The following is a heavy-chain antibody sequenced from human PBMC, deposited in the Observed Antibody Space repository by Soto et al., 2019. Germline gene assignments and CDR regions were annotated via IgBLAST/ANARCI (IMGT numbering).Heavy chain of an antibody. V-gene: IGHV4-39*01. Sequence: QLQLQESGPGLVKPSETLSLTCTVSGGSISSSSYYWGWIRPPPGKGLEWIGSIYYSGSTYYNPSLKSRVTLSVDTSKNQFSLRLSSVTAADTAVYYCARHGAVAGISNWFDPWGQGTLVTVSS. CDR2: IYYSGST. CDR3: ARHGAVAGISNWFDP. D-gene: IGHD6-19*01. CDR1: GGSISSSSYY. J-gene: IGHJ5*02.